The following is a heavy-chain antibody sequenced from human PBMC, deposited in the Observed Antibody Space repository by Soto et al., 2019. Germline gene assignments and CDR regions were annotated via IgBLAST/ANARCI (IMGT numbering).Heavy chain of an antibody. J-gene: IGHJ6*02. CDR2: IYPGDSDT. V-gene: IGHV5-51*01. Sequence: GESLKISCKGSGYSFTSYWIGWVRQMPGKGLEWMGIIYPGDSDTRYSPSFQGQVTISADKSISTAYLQWSSLKASDTAMYYCARLGGNYYYYYGMDVWGQGTTVTVSS. CDR3: ARLGGNYYYYYGMDV. D-gene: IGHD6-25*01. CDR1: GYSFTSYW.